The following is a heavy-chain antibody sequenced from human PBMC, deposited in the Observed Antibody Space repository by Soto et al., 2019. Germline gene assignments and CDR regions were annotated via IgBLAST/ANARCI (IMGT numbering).Heavy chain of an antibody. V-gene: IGHV5-51*01. Sequence: GESLKISCKVSGYSFTTYWIGGVRQMPGKGLEWMGIIYPGDSDTRYSPSFQGQVTISADKSISTAYLQWSSLKASDTAMYYCATGGYCSSTSCYNFFDFWGQGTLVTVSS. D-gene: IGHD2-2*02. CDR3: ATGGYCSSTSCYNFFDF. CDR1: GYSFTTYW. CDR2: IYPGDSDT. J-gene: IGHJ4*02.